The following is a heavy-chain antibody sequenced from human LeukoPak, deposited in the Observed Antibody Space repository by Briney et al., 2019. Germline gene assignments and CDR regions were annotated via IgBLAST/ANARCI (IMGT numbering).Heavy chain of an antibody. CDR2: IYYSGST. Sequence: SETLSLTCTVSGGSISSYYWSWVRQPPGKGLEWIGYIYYSGSTNYNPSLKSRVTISVDTSKNQFSLKLSSVTAADTAVYYCARAPEGTGGAIDIWGQGTMVTVSS. CDR1: GGSISSYY. D-gene: IGHD1-1*01. V-gene: IGHV4-59*01. CDR3: ARAPEGTGGAIDI. J-gene: IGHJ3*02.